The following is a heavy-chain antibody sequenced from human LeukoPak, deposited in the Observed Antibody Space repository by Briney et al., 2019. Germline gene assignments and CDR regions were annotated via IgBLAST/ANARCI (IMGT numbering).Heavy chain of an antibody. D-gene: IGHD6-19*01. J-gene: IGHJ4*02. CDR2: MNHNSGNT. CDR1: GYTFTIDD. V-gene: IGHV1-8*01. CDR3: ASASGSGWSDFDY. Sequence: ASVKVSCKPSGYTFTIDDTNWVRQAIGQGRECVGWMNHNSGNTDYAQKFQGRVTMTRNTSISTAYMELSSLRSEDTAVYYCASASGSGWSDFDYWGQGTLVTVSS.